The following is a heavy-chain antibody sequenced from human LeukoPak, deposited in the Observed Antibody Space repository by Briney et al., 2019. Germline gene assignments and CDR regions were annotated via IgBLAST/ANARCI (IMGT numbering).Heavy chain of an antibody. V-gene: IGHV4-34*01. CDR1: GGSFSGYY. J-gene: IGHJ5*02. Sequence: SETLSLTCAVYGGSFSGYYWSWIRQPPGKGLEWIGEINHSGSTNYNPSLKSRVTISVDTSKSQFSLKLSSVTAADTAVYYCARSSRLLNWFDPWGQGTLVTVSS. CDR3: ARSSRLLNWFDP. CDR2: INHSGST.